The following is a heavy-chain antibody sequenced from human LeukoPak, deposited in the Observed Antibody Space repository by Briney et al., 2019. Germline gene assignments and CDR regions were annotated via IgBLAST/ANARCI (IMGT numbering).Heavy chain of an antibody. Sequence: GGSLILSCAASGFTVSSNYMTWVRQAPGKGLEWVSVIYSGGSTYYADSVKGRFTISRDNSKNTLYLQMNSLRAEDTAVYYCARIVAGGAFDIWGQGTMVTVSS. J-gene: IGHJ3*02. D-gene: IGHD1-26*01. CDR2: IYSGGST. V-gene: IGHV3-66*01. CDR1: GFTVSSNY. CDR3: ARIVAGGAFDI.